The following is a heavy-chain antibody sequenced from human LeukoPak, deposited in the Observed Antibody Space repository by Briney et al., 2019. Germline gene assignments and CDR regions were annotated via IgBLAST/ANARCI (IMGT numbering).Heavy chain of an antibody. D-gene: IGHD1-26*01. J-gene: IGHJ4*02. V-gene: IGHV3-21*01. CDR2: ISDDSNYI. Sequence: GGSLRLSCAASGFTFSTYSGNWIRQAPGKGLEGVSSISDDSNYIFYADSVKGRFTISRDNAKHSLYLQMNSLTAEDSSVYYCARRRGSNRPFDYWGQGTLVTVSS. CDR3: ARRRGSNRPFDY. CDR1: GFTFSTYS.